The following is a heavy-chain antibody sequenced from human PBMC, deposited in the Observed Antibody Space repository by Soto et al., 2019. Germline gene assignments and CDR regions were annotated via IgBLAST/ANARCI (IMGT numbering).Heavy chain of an antibody. Sequence: QVQLQESGPGLVKPSQTLSLTCTVSGGSISSGGYYWNWIRHHPGKGLEWIGYIYYSGITYYNPSLKSRVIISVDTSKNQFSLKLSSVTAGDPDVYCCAGGVGGGWYYFDYWGKGTLVTVSS. D-gene: IGHD3-16*01. CDR3: AGGVGGGWYYFDY. V-gene: IGHV4-31*03. CDR2: IYYSGIT. CDR1: GGSISSGGYY. J-gene: IGHJ4*02.